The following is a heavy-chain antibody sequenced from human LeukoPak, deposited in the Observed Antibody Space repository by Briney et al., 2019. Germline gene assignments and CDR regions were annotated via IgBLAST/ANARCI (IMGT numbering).Heavy chain of an antibody. V-gene: IGHV4-39*07. CDR3: ARQSIAAAPYDY. J-gene: IGHJ4*02. Sequence: SETLSLTCTVSGGSISSSSYYWGWIRQPPGKGLEWIGSIYYSGSTYCNPSLKSRVTISVDTSKNQFSLKLSSVTAADTAVYYCARQSIAAAPYDYWGQGTLVTVSS. CDR2: IYYSGST. D-gene: IGHD6-6*01. CDR1: GGSISSSSYY.